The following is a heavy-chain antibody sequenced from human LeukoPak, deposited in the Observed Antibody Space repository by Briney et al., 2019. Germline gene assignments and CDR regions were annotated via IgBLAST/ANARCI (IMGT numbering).Heavy chain of an antibody. CDR1: GGSFSGYY. V-gene: IGHV4-34*01. Sequence: SETLSLTCAVYGGSFSGYYWSWIRQPPGKGLEWIGEINHSGSTNYNPSLKSRVTISVDTSKNQFSLKLSSVTAEDTAVYYCARDLSSESGDPWGQGTLVTVSS. J-gene: IGHJ5*02. D-gene: IGHD6-19*01. CDR3: ARDLSSESGDP. CDR2: INHSGST.